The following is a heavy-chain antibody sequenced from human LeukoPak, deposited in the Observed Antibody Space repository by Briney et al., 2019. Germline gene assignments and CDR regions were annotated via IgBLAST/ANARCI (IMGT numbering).Heavy chain of an antibody. D-gene: IGHD5-18*01. CDR2: IYYSGST. Sequence: KSSETLSLTCTVSGGSISSGGYYWSWIRQHPGKGLEWIGYIYYSGSTYYNPSLKSRVTISVDTSKNQFSLKLSSVTAADTAVYYCARGGGGYSYGYFYFDYWGQGTLVTVSS. J-gene: IGHJ4*02. V-gene: IGHV4-31*03. CDR1: GGSISSGGYY. CDR3: ARGGGGYSYGYFYFDY.